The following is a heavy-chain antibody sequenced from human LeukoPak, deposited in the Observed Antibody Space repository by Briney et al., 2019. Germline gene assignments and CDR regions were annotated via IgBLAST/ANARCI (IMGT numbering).Heavy chain of an antibody. CDR2: IDPNSGGT. D-gene: IGHD3-16*02. Sequence: ASVKVSCKASEYTFTDYYMHWVRQAPGQGLEWMGRIDPNSGGTNYAQKLQGRVTMTRDTSISTAYVELNRLTSDDTTVYYCARGHDYVWGSYPNDAFDFWGQGTMITVSS. V-gene: IGHV1-2*06. CDR3: ARGHDYVWGSYPNDAFDF. J-gene: IGHJ3*01. CDR1: EYTFTDYY.